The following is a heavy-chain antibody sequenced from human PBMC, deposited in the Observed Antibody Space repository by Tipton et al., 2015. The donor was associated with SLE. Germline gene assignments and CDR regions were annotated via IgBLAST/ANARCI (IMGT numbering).Heavy chain of an antibody. V-gene: IGHV4-39*07. CDR1: GDSVSNSDFF. J-gene: IGHJ5*02. CDR2: INYSGYT. Sequence: TLSLTCAVSGDSVSNSDFFWVWIRQPPGKGLEWIASINYSGYTYYNPSLKSRVTISVDTSKNQFSLKLSSVTAADTAVYYCARSLSRKWTLDRWGQGTLVTVSS. D-gene: IGHD1-26*01. CDR3: ARSLSRKWTLDR.